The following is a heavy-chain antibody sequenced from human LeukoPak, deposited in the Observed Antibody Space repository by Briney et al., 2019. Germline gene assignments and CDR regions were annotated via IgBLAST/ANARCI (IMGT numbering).Heavy chain of an antibody. J-gene: IGHJ4*02. CDR3: ATHPHLDY. Sequence: GGSLRLSCVASGLXFSSYWMHWVRQAPGKGLAWVSRINNDGGNIGYADAVKGRFTISRDNAKNTLYLQMNSLRPEDTAIYYCATHPHLDYWGQGTLVTVSS. CDR1: GLXFSSYW. CDR2: INNDGGNI. V-gene: IGHV3-74*01.